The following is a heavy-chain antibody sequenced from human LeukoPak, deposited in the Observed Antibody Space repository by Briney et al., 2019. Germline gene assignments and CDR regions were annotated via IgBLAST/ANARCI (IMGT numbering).Heavy chain of an antibody. J-gene: IGHJ4*02. D-gene: IGHD5-12*01. V-gene: IGHV3-30*04. CDR1: GFTFSSYA. CDR3: ARGYSGYDLGEDY. Sequence: GGPLRLSCAASGFTFSSYAMHGVRQAPGKGREWVAVISYDGSSKYYADSVKGRFTISRDNSKNTLYLQMNSLRAEDTAVYYCARGYSGYDLGEDYWGQGTLVTVSS. CDR2: ISYDGSSK.